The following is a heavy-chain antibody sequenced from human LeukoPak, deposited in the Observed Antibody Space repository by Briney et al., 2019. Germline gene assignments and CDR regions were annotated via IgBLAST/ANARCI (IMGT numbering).Heavy chain of an antibody. Sequence: GGSLRLSCAASGFIFNSHSMNWVRQAPGKGLEWVSSISSTSSYIYYADSVKSRFTISRDNAKNSLYLQMNSLRAEDTAVYYCARSSGWYHRGPDYYYYYMDVWGKGTTVTVSS. CDR2: ISSTSSYI. D-gene: IGHD6-19*01. V-gene: IGHV3-21*01. CDR1: GFIFNSHS. CDR3: ARSSGWYHRGPDYYYYYMDV. J-gene: IGHJ6*03.